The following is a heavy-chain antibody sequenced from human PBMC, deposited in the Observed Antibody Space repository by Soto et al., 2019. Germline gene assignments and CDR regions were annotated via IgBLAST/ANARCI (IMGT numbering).Heavy chain of an antibody. Sequence: GGSLRLSCAATGFTFSSYAMHWVRQAPGKGLEWVAVISYDGSNKYYADSVKGRFTISRDNSKNTLYLQMNSLRAEDTAVYYCARDSTPRTLRFLEWLLSNGMDVWGQGTTVTVSS. V-gene: IGHV3-30-3*01. J-gene: IGHJ6*02. CDR1: GFTFSSYA. CDR2: ISYDGSNK. CDR3: ARDSTPRTLRFLEWLLSNGMDV. D-gene: IGHD3-3*01.